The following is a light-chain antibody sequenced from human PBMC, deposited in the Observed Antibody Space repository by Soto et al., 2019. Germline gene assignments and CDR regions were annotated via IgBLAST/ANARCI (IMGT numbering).Light chain of an antibody. CDR1: QSISSSS. Sequence: VLTQSPGTLSLSPGERATISCRASQSISSSSLAWYQHKPGLAPRLLIYGASSRATGIPHRFSGSGSGTAFTLTISGLEPEDFGVNYCHQYGGSPPYIFGPGTRPEIK. J-gene: IGKJ2*01. V-gene: IGKV3-20*01. CDR2: GAS. CDR3: HQYGGSPPYI.